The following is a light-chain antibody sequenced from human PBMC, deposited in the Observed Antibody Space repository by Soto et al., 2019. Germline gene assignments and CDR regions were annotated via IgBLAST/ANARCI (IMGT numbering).Light chain of an antibody. V-gene: IGLV2-23*01. CDR3: CSYAGSNTYV. CDR2: EGS. CDR1: SSDVGSYNL. Sequence: QSVLTQPASVSGSPGQSITISCTGTSSDVGSYNLVSWYQQHPDKAPKLMISEGSKRPSGVSNRLSGSKSGNTASLTISGLQSEGEADYYCCSYAGSNTYVFGTGTKLTVL. J-gene: IGLJ1*01.